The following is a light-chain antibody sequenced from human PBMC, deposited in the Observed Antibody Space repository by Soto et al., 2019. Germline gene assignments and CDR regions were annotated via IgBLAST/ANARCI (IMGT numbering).Light chain of an antibody. Sequence: QSVLTQPPSVSAAPGQKVTVSCSGGSSNIGNNYVSWYQQLPGTAPKRLIYENNVRSSGIPDRFSGSKSGTSATLGITGLQPGDEADYYCATWDSSLSAVVFSGGTKLTVL. CDR1: SSNIGNNY. J-gene: IGLJ3*02. V-gene: IGLV1-51*02. CDR2: ENN. CDR3: ATWDSSLSAVV.